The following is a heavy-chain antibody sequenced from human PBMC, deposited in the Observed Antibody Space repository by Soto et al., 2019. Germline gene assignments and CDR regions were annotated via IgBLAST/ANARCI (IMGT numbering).Heavy chain of an antibody. CDR1: GGSISSGGSY. Sequence: QVQLQESGPGLVEPSQTLSLTCTVSGGSISSGGSYWSWIRQHPGKGLEWIGYIYYSGSTYYNPSLKSRVTISVDTSKNQFSLKLSSVTAADTAVYYCARDQATTSHFDYWGQGTLVTVSS. J-gene: IGHJ4*02. CDR3: ARDQATTSHFDY. V-gene: IGHV4-31*03. CDR2: IYYSGST. D-gene: IGHD1-1*01.